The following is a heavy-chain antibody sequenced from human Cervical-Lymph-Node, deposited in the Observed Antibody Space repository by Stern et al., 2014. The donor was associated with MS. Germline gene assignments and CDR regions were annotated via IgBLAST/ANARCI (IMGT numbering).Heavy chain of an antibody. CDR2: IWYDGNKK. CDR1: GFTFSNYG. D-gene: IGHD1-7*01. CDR3: ARGNWNYEGMGY. Sequence: VQLVESGGGVVQPGRSLRLSCAASGFTFSNYGMHWVRQAPGKGLEWLAGIWYDGNKKYYADSVKGRFTIFRDNSKNTLFLQMSSLTAEDTALYYCARGNWNYEGMGYWGQGTLVTVSS. J-gene: IGHJ4*02. V-gene: IGHV3-33*01.